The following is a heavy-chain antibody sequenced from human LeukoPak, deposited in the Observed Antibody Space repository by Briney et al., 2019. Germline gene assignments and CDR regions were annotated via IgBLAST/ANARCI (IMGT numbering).Heavy chain of an antibody. Sequence: SETLSLTCTVSGGSISSGGYYWSWIRQHPGKGLEWIGYIYYSGSTYYNPSLKSRVTISVDTSKNQFSLKLSSVTAADTTVYYCARIARLGRDYYYSYMDVWGKGTTVTVSS. CDR3: ARIARLGRDYYYSYMDV. J-gene: IGHJ6*03. CDR2: IYYSGST. V-gene: IGHV4-31*03. D-gene: IGHD6-6*01. CDR1: GGSISSGGYY.